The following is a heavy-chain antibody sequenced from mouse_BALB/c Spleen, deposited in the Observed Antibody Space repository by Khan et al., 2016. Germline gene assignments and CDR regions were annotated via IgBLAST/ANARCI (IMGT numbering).Heavy chain of an antibody. D-gene: IGHD2-3*01. Sequence: VQLKESGPSLVKPSQTLSLTCSVTGDSITSGYWNWIRKFPGNKLEYMGYISYSGSTYSNPSLNGGLSITRYTSKNQSYLQLNSVTTEDTATYYCATYDGYLFDYWGQGTTLAVSS. V-gene: IGHV3-8*02. CDR3: ATYDGYLFDY. J-gene: IGHJ2*01. CDR2: ISYSGST. CDR1: GDSITSGY.